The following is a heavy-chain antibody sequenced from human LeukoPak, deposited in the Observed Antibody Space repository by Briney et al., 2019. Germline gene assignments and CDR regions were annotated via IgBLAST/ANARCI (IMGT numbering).Heavy chain of an antibody. CDR2: IYYSGST. CDR3: ARDWVYGSGSYPNVWFDP. D-gene: IGHD3-10*01. V-gene: IGHV4-39*07. CDR1: GGSISSSSYY. J-gene: IGHJ5*02. Sequence: SETLSLTCTVSGGSISSSSYYWGWIRQPPGKGLEWIGSIYYSGSTYYNPSLKSRVTISVDTSKNQFSLKLSSVTAADTAVYYCARDWVYGSGSYPNVWFDPWGQGTLVTVSS.